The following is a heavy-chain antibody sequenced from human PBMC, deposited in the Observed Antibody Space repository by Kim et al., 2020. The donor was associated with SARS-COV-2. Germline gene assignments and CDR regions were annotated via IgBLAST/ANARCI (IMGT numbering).Heavy chain of an antibody. Sequence: ADSVKGRFTISRDNSKNTLYLQMNSLRAEDTAVYYCARDLGGFGELMYGYWGQGTLVTVSS. V-gene: IGHV3-33*01. CDR3: ARDLGGFGELMYGY. D-gene: IGHD3-10*01. J-gene: IGHJ4*02.